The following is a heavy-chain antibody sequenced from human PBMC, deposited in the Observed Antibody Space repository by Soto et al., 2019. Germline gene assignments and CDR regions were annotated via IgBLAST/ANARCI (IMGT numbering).Heavy chain of an antibody. CDR3: ARSTFRVRGPYTPGAPDY. J-gene: IGHJ4*02. CDR2: IIPIFGTA. Sequence: QVELVQSGAVVKKPGSSVKVSCKASGGTFSSYAISWVRQAPGQGLEWMGGIIPIFGTANYAQKFQGRVTITADESTRTAYMELSSLRSEDTAVYYCARSTFRVRGPYTPGAPDYWVQGTLVTVSS. V-gene: IGHV1-69*12. D-gene: IGHD3-10*01. CDR1: GGTFSSYA.